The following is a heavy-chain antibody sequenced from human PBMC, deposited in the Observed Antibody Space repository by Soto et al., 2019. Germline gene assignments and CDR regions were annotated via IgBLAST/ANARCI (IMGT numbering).Heavy chain of an antibody. CDR2: VYYSGTT. Sequence: SATLSLTCSVSGGSVSDKTYYWSWIRQPPGKRLEWIGYVYYSGTTNYNPSLKSRVTISVDLSKNRFSLRLSSVTTADTALYYCERTTAGPNTLRPTYFFDEWGQGTLVTLS. V-gene: IGHV4-61*01. CDR3: ERTTAGPNTLRPTYFFDE. J-gene: IGHJ4*02. CDR1: GGSVSDKTYY. D-gene: IGHD4-17*01.